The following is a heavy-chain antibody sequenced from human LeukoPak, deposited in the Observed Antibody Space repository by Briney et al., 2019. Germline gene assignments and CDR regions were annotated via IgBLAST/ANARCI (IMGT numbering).Heavy chain of an antibody. CDR3: ARDNKRFFYAFDI. CDR2: IYHSGST. V-gene: IGHV4-38-2*02. Sequence: KPSETLSLTCTVSGYSISSGYCWGWIRQPPGKGLEWIGSIYHSGSTYYNPSLKSRVTISVDTSKNQFSLKLSSVTAADTAVYYCARDNKRFFYAFDIWGQGTMVTVSS. J-gene: IGHJ3*02. CDR1: GYSISSGYC. D-gene: IGHD3-16*01.